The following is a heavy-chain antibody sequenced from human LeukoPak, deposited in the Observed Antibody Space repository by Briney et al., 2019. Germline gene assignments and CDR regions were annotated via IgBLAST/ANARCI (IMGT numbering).Heavy chain of an antibody. Sequence: GASVKVSCKASGYTFTSYYMHWVRQAPGQGLEWMGIINPSGGTRRYAQKIQGRVTMTRDMSTSTVYMELSSLRSEDTAVYYCARDMGNCGGDCYLDGDSFDIWGQGTMVTVSS. CDR1: GYTFTSYY. J-gene: IGHJ3*02. CDR3: ARDMGNCGGDCYLDGDSFDI. V-gene: IGHV1-46*01. D-gene: IGHD2-21*02. CDR2: INPSGGTR.